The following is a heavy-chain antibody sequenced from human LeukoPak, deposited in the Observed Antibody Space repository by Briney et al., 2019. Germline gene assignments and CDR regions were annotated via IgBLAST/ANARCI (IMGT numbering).Heavy chain of an antibody. J-gene: IGHJ4*02. Sequence: ASVKVSFKASGYTFTIYGISWVRQAPGQGGEWMGWISTYNGNTNYAQRLQGRVTMTTDTSTSTAYMDLRSLRSDDTAMYYCARHYYGAGSYYLGYWGQGTLVTVSS. CDR3: ARHYYGAGSYYLGY. CDR2: ISTYNGNT. V-gene: IGHV1-18*04. D-gene: IGHD3-10*01. CDR1: GYTFTIYG.